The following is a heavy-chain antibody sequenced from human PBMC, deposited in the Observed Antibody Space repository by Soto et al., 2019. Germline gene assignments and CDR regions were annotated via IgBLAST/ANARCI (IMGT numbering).Heavy chain of an antibody. D-gene: IGHD3-3*02. J-gene: IGHJ4*02. CDR2: IIPIFGTA. CDR3: ARARDPFLEWLPFDY. Sequence: ASVKVSCKASGYTFTSYGISWVRQAPGQGLEWMGGIIPIFGTANYAQKFQGRVTVTADESTSTAYMELSSLRSEDTAVYYCARARDPFLEWLPFDYWGQGTLVTVSS. V-gene: IGHV1-69*13. CDR1: GYTFTSYG.